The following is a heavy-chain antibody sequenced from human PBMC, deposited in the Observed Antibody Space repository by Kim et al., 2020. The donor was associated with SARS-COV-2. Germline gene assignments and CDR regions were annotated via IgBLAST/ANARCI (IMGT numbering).Heavy chain of an antibody. CDR2: IIPILGIA. D-gene: IGHD2-15*01. CDR3: ARHGGTNYYYYGMDV. V-gene: IGHV1-69*02. J-gene: IGHJ6*02. Sequence: SVKVSCKASGGTFSSYTISWVRQAPGQRLEWMGRIIPILGIANYAQKFQGRVTITADKSTSTAYMELSSLRSEDTAVYYCARHGGTNYYYYGMDVWGQGTTVTVSS. CDR1: GGTFSSYT.